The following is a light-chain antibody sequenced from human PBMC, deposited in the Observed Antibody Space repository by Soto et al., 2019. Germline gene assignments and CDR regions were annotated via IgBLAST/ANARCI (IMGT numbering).Light chain of an antibody. CDR3: SSFGGSSTL. J-gene: IGLJ2*01. CDR1: SSDVAGSKY. Sequence: QSALTQPASVSGSPGQSITISCTGTSSDVAGSKYVSWYQQHPGEAPKLMIYDVSYRPSGISNRFSGSKSGNTASLTISGLQAEDEADYFCSSFGGSSTLFGGGTQLTVL. CDR2: DVS. V-gene: IGLV2-14*01.